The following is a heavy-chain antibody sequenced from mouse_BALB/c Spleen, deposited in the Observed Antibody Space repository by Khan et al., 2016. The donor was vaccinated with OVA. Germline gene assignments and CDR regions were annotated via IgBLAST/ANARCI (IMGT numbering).Heavy chain of an antibody. V-gene: IGHV14-3*02. CDR2: IDPANGYT. CDR3: ARMTYYDGSY. D-gene: IGHD1-1*01. J-gene: IGHJ3*01. CDR1: GFNIKDTY. Sequence: EVKLEESGAELVKPGASVKLSCTTSGFNIKDTYIHWVKQRPEQGLVWIGRIDPANGYTKFDPRFRGKATITTDTSSNTAYLQLSSLTSEDTAVYYCARMTYYDGSYWGQGTLVTVSS.